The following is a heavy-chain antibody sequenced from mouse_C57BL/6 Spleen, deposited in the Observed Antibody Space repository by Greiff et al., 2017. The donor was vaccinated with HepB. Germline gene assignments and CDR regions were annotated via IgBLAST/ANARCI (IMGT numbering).Heavy chain of an antibody. CDR3: ARSSAQATYAMDY. Sequence: VQLKQSGPELVKPGASVKISCKASGYTFTDYYMNWVKQSHGKSLEWIGDINPNNGGSSYNQKFKGKATLTVDKSSSTAYMELRSLTSEDSAVYYCARSSAQATYAMDYWGQGTSVTVSS. J-gene: IGHJ4*01. CDR1: GYTFTDYY. CDR2: INPNNGGS. V-gene: IGHV1-26*01. D-gene: IGHD3-2*02.